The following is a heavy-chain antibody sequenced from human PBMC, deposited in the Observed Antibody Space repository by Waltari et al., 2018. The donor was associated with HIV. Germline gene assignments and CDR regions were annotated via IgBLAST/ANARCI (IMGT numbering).Heavy chain of an antibody. Sequence: QLVHPDAEVENPGASVKVTCKAAGYLFTDSVIHWVRQAPGQGLEWMGWMGPETGGTRLAPNFQGLVTLTRDTFTATAYMEFTRLTSDDTAIYYCAREGKKYFDLWGRGTLVTVS. J-gene: IGHJ2*01. CDR2: MGPETGGT. CDR3: AREGKKYFDL. D-gene: IGHD3-10*01. CDR1: GYLFTDSV. V-gene: IGHV1-2*04.